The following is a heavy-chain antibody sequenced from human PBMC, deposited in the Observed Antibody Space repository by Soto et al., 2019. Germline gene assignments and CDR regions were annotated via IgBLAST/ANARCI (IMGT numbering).Heavy chain of an antibody. D-gene: IGHD6-19*01. V-gene: IGHV3-30-3*01. CDR1: GFTFSSHA. J-gene: IGHJ4*02. CDR2: ISYDGSNK. Sequence: QVQLEESGGGVVQPGRSLRLSCAASGFTFSSHAMHWVRQAPGKGLEWVAVISYDGSNKYYADSVKGRFTISRDNSKNTLHLQMDSLRPEDTAVYHCVIDRVVAGIGEVDYWGQGTLVTVSS. CDR3: VIDRVVAGIGEVDY.